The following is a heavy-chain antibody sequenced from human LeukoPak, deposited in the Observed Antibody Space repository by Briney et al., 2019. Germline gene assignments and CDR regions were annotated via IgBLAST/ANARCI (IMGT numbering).Heavy chain of an antibody. Sequence: GGSLRLSCAASGFTFSSYWMSWVRQAPGKGLEWVANIKDDGRQKYYVDSVKGRFTISRDNAKNSLYLQMNSLRAEDTAVYYCARDLGSWYHDAFDIWGQGTMVTVSS. J-gene: IGHJ3*02. D-gene: IGHD6-13*01. CDR2: IKDDGRQK. CDR1: GFTFSSYW. V-gene: IGHV3-7*01. CDR3: ARDLGSWYHDAFDI.